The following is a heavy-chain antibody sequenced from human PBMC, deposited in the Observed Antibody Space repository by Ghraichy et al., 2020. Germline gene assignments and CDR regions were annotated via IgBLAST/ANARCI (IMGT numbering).Heavy chain of an antibody. CDR3: AGLAAYCGGDCYSMED. D-gene: IGHD2-21*02. CDR2: IYYSGST. Sequence: SETLSLTCTVSGGSISSSSYYWGWIRQPPGKGLEWIGSIYYSGSTYYNPSLKSRVTISVDTSKNQFSLKLSSVTAADTAVYYCAGLAAYCGGDCYSMEDWGQGTLVTVSS. V-gene: IGHV4-39*01. J-gene: IGHJ4*02. CDR1: GGSISSSSYY.